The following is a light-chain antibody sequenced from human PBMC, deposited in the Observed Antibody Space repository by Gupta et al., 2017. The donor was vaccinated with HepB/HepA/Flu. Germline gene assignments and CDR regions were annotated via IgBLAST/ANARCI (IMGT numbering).Light chain of an antibody. CDR2: GNH. V-gene: IGLV1-40*01. Sequence: QSVLPQPPSVSGAPGQRLTISCTGSRFNLGAGYDVHWYQHLPGKAPKLLIYGNHNRAAGVPDRFSGSKSGTSASRAITGLQAEDEADYYCQSYDTSLSNSGVFGGGTKLTVL. CDR3: QSYDTSLSNSGV. J-gene: IGLJ3*02. CDR1: RFNLGAGYD.